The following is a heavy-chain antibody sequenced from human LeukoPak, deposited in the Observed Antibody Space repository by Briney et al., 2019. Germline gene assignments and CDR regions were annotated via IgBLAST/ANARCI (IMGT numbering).Heavy chain of an antibody. D-gene: IGHD6-13*01. CDR2: IYTSGST. V-gene: IGHV4-61*02. CDR3: ASSSSWSRGHFDY. J-gene: IGHJ4*02. Sequence: SQTLSLTCTVSGGSISNGSYYWSWIRQPAGKGLEWIGRIYTSGSTNYNPSLKSRVTISVDTSKNQFSLKLSSVTAADTAVYYCASSSSWSRGHFDYWGQGTLVTVSS. CDR1: GGSISNGSYY.